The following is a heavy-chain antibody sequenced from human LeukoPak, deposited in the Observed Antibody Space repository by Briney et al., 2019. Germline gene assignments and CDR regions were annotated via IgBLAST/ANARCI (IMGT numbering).Heavy chain of an antibody. CDR3: ASSGDDYYYYYMDV. V-gene: IGHV1-2*02. J-gene: IGHJ6*03. CDR1: GYTFTSYD. Sequence: GASVKVSCKASGYTFTSYDINWVRQAPGQGLEWMGWINPNSGGTNYAQKFQGRVTMTRDTSISTAYMELSRLRSDDTAVYYCASSGDDYYYYYMDVWDKGTTVTVSS. D-gene: IGHD3-10*01. CDR2: INPNSGGT.